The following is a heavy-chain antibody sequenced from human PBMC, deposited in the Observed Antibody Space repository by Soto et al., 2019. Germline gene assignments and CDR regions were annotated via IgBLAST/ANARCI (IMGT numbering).Heavy chain of an antibody. J-gene: IGHJ5*02. Sequence: GGSLRLSCAASGFTFSSYAMSWVRQAPGKGLEWVSAVIGSGGSTYYADSVKGRFTISRDKSKNTLYLQMNSLRAEDTAVYYSESGPGGFDPWGQGTLVTVSS. CDR3: ESGPGGFDP. CDR2: VIGSGGST. CDR1: GFTFSSYA. V-gene: IGHV3-23*01.